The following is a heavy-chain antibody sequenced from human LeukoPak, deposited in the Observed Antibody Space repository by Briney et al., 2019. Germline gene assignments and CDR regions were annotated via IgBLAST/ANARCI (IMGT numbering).Heavy chain of an antibody. CDR1: GYPLTIYY. CDR2: INPNGGTT. CDR3: ARESMIARERKFDY. D-gene: IGHD3-22*01. Sequence: ASVKVSCKASGYPLTIYYMHWVRQAPGQGLEWVGIINPNGGTTNYAQKFQDRVTMTRDTSTSTVYMELSSLRSEDTAVYYCARESMIARERKFDYWGQGTLVTVSS. V-gene: IGHV1-46*01. J-gene: IGHJ4*02.